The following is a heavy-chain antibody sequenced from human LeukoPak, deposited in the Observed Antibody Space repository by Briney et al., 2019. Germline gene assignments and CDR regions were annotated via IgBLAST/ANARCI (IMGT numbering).Heavy chain of an antibody. Sequence: GGSLRLSCAASGFTVSSNYMSWVRQAPGKGLEWVSVIYSGGSTYYADSVKGRFTISRDNSKNTLYLQMNSLRAEDTAVYYCAKGKNTWPPDAFDIWGQGTMVTVSS. J-gene: IGHJ3*02. CDR2: IYSGGST. D-gene: IGHD2/OR15-2a*01. CDR3: AKGKNTWPPDAFDI. CDR1: GFTVSSNY. V-gene: IGHV3-53*01.